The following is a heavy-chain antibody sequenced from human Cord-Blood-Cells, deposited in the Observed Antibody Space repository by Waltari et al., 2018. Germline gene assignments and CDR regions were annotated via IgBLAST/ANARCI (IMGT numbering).Heavy chain of an antibody. CDR2: IYYSRST. D-gene: IGHD1-26*01. CDR1: GGSISSSSYY. J-gene: IGHJ4*02. CDR3: ARNLGGSYLEGDFDY. V-gene: IGHV4-39*01. Sequence: QLQLQESDPGLVKPSETLSLTCTVSGGSISSSSYYWGWIRQPPGEGLEWIGCIYYSRSTYDAPSLKSRVTMSVDTSKNQFSRKLGAVTAADTAVYYCARNLGGSYLEGDFDYWGQGTLVTVSS.